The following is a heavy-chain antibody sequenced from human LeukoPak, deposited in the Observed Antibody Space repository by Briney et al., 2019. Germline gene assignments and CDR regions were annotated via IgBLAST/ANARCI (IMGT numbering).Heavy chain of an antibody. J-gene: IGHJ4*02. CDR1: GDSISSRDYY. Sequence: PSETLSLTCTVPGDSISSRDYYWSWIRQPPGKGLEWIGYIYYSGSTSYNPSLKSRVTISVDTSKNQFSLRLSSVTAADTAVYYCARSFDYWGQGTLVTVSS. CDR3: ARSFDY. CDR2: IYYSGST. V-gene: IGHV4-30-4*08.